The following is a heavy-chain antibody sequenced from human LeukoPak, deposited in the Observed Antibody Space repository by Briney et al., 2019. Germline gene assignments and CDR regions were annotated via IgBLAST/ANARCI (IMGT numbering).Heavy chain of an antibody. D-gene: IGHD1-26*01. J-gene: IGHJ4*02. CDR1: GGSISSSSYY. Sequence: SETLSLTYTVSGGSISSSSYYWGWIRQPPGKGLEWIGSIYYSGSTYYNPSLKSRVTISVDTSKNQFSLKLSSVTAADRAVYYCARQGGSYSPLGYWGQGTLVTVSS. CDR3: ARQGGSYSPLGY. CDR2: IYYSGST. V-gene: IGHV4-39*01.